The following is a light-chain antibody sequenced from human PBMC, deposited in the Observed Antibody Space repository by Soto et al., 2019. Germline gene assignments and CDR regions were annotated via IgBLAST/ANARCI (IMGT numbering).Light chain of an antibody. CDR1: QSVSSSF. V-gene: IGKV3-20*01. CDR2: GVS. J-gene: IGKJ4*01. Sequence: EIVLTQSPGTLSLSPGERATLSCRASQSVSSSFLAWYQQKPGQAPRLLIYGVSNRATGTPDRFSGSGSGTDFTLTISRLEPEDFAVYYCQQYDSALLAFGGGTKVDIK. CDR3: QQYDSALLA.